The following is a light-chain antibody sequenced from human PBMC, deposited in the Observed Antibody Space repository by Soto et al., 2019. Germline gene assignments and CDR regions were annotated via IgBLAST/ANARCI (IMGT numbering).Light chain of an antibody. CDR2: DAS. CDR3: QQYDILPIT. V-gene: IGKV1-33*01. Sequence: DLQMTQSPSSLFASVGDRVTITCQATQDINIYLNWYQQKPGKAPNLLIYDASNLEIGVPSRFSGNGSGTHFTFTISSLQTEDIGTYYCQQYDILPITFGRGTRLEIK. CDR1: QDINIY. J-gene: IGKJ5*01.